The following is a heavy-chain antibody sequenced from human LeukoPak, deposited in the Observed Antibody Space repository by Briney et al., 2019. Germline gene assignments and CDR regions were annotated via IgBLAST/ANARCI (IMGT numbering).Heavy chain of an antibody. CDR2: ISGSGGST. CDR3: AFGGVIAPFHFDY. J-gene: IGHJ4*02. V-gene: IGHV3-23*01. D-gene: IGHD3-16*02. Sequence: GGSLRLSCAASGFTFSSYAMSWVRQAPGKGLEWVSAISGSGGSTYYADSVKGRFTISRDNSKNTLYLQMNSLRAEDTAVYYCAFGGVIAPFHFDYWGQGTLVIVSS. CDR1: GFTFSSYA.